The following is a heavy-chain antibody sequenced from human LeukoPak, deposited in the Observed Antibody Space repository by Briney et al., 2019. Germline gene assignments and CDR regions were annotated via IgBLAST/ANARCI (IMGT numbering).Heavy chain of an antibody. J-gene: IGHJ5*02. V-gene: IGHV4-34*01. CDR3: ARSLSGSGNWFDP. CDR1: GGSFSGYY. CDR2: INHSGST. Sequence: SETQSLTCAVYGGSFSGYYWSWIRQPPGKGLEWIGEINHSGSTNYNPSLKSRVTISVDTSKNQFSLKLSSVTAADTAVYYCARSLSGSGNWFDPWGQGTLVTVSS. D-gene: IGHD3-10*01.